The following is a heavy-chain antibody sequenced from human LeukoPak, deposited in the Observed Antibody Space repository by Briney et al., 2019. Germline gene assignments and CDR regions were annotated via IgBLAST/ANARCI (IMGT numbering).Heavy chain of an antibody. J-gene: IGHJ4*02. CDR2: IKQDGSEK. CDR3: VRGQYSSAVNLDY. V-gene: IGHV3-7*01. D-gene: IGHD6-25*01. CDR1: GFTFSDYW. Sequence: PGGSLRLSCAASGFTFSDYWMSWVRQAPGKGLEWVANIKQDGSEKYYVDSVEGRFTASRDNVKNTLYLQMNNLRAEDTAVYHCVRGQYSSAVNLDYWGQGTLVTVSS.